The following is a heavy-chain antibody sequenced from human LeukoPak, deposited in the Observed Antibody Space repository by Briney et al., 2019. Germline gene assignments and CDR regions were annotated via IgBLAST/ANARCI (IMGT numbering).Heavy chain of an antibody. CDR3: ARDILGEGST. CDR1: GDSVSSNTAA. V-gene: IGHV6-1*01. Sequence: SQTLSLICAISGDSVSSNTAAWNWIRQSPSRGLEWLGRTYYRSTWGHDYALSVKSRITIAPDTSKNQFSLQLNSVTPEDTAVYYCARDILGEGSTWGQGTLVTVSS. J-gene: IGHJ5*02. CDR2: TYYRSTWGH.